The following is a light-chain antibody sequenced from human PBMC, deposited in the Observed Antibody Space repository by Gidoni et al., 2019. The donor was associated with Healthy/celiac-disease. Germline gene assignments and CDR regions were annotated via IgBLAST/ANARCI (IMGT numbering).Light chain of an antibody. Sequence: EIVLTQSPAPLSFSPGERATLSCRASQSVSSYLAWYQQKPGQAPRLLIYDASNRATGIPARFSGSGSGTDFTLTISSLDPEDFAVYYCQQRSNWPPTFXGXTKVEIK. CDR3: QQRSNWPPT. CDR1: QSVSSY. CDR2: DAS. J-gene: IGKJ4*01. V-gene: IGKV3-11*01.